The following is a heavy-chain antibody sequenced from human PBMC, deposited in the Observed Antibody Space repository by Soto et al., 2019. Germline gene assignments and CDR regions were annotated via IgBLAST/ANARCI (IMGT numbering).Heavy chain of an antibody. J-gene: IGHJ6*02. Sequence: SVKVSCKASGGTFSSYAISWVRQAPGQGLEWMGGIIPIFGTANYAQKFQGRVTITADESTSTAYMELSSLRSEDTAVHYCARELSYSSSTGDYYYGMDVWGQGTTVTVYS. CDR1: GGTFSSYA. CDR3: ARELSYSSSTGDYYYGMDV. V-gene: IGHV1-69*13. D-gene: IGHD6-6*01. CDR2: IIPIFGTA.